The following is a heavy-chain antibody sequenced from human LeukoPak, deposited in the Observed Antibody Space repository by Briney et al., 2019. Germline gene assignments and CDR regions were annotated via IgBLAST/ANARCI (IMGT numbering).Heavy chain of an antibody. CDR2: SSSSGSTI. CDR1: GFTLSDYC. Sequence: GGSLRLSCAASGFTLSDYCMSWIRQAPGKGLEWVSYSSSSGSTIYYADSVKGRFAISRDNAKNSLYLQMNSLRAEDTAVYYCARRRDFIDYWGQGTLVTVSS. CDR3: ARRRDFIDY. D-gene: IGHD3/OR15-3a*01. V-gene: IGHV3-11*01. J-gene: IGHJ4*02.